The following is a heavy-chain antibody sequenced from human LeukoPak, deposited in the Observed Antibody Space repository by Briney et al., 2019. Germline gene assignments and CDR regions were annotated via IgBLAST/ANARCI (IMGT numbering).Heavy chain of an antibody. D-gene: IGHD6-13*01. J-gene: IGHJ4*02. Sequence: AETLSLTCTVSGVSMSSYYWCWIRLPPGKGLECIGYISHSGYTNYNPSLKSRVTISLDTSKNELSLKLSSVIAADTAVYYCARRAVGGNPYCDYWGQGTLVTVSS. CDR3: ARRAVGGNPYCDY. V-gene: IGHV4-59*01. CDR2: ISHSGYT. CDR1: GVSMSSYY.